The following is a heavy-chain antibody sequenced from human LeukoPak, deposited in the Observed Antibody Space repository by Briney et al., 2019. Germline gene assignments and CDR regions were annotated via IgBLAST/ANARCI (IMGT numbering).Heavy chain of an antibody. V-gene: IGHV3-30*02. D-gene: IGHD4-17*01. CDR1: EFTFSNYD. J-gene: IGHJ4*02. Sequence: PGGSLRLSCAASEFTFSNYDMHWVRQAPGKGLEWVAFIRYDGSNKYYADSVKGRFTISRDNSKNTLYLQMNNLRAEDTAVYYCAKLSYGDPVDYWGQGTLVTVSS. CDR3: AKLSYGDPVDY. CDR2: IRYDGSNK.